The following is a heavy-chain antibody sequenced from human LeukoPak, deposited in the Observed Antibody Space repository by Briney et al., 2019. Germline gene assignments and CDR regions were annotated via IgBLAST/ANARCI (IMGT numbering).Heavy chain of an antibody. V-gene: IGHV4-61*02. CDR3: AGQVGYFDY. D-gene: IGHD1-26*01. CDR1: GGSVGSGSYY. Sequence: SQTLSLTCTVSGGSVGSGSYYWSWIRQPAGKELEWIGRISTSGNTNYNPSLKSRVTISRDMSKNQFSLRLSSVTAADTAVYYCAGQVGYFDYWGQGTLVTVSS. CDR2: ISTSGNT. J-gene: IGHJ4*02.